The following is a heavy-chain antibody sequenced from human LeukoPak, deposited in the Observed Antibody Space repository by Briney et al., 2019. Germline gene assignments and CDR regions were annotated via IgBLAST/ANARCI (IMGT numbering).Heavy chain of an antibody. D-gene: IGHD3-22*01. J-gene: IGHJ3*02. CDR2: ISYDGSNK. CDR1: GFTFSSYA. V-gene: IGHV3-30-3*01. Sequence: GGSLRLSCAASGFTFSSYAMHWVRQAPGKGLEWVAVISYDGSNKYYADSVKGRFTISRDNSKNTLYLQMNSLRAEDTAVYYCASPHYYDSSGYVIWGQGTMVTVSS. CDR3: ASPHYYDSSGYVI.